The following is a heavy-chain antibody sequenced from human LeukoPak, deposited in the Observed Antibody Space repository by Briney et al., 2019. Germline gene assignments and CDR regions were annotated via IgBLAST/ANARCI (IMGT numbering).Heavy chain of an antibody. J-gene: IGHJ4*02. V-gene: IGHV3-11*04. CDR1: GFTFSDYY. CDR2: ISSSGITM. Sequence: PGGSLRLSCAASGFTFSDYYMSWIRQAPGKWLEWVSYISSSGITMSYADSVKGRFTISRDNAKNSLYLQMSSLRADDAAVYYCATVKGSFATDNWGQGALVTVSS. CDR3: ATVKGSFATDN. D-gene: IGHD1-26*01.